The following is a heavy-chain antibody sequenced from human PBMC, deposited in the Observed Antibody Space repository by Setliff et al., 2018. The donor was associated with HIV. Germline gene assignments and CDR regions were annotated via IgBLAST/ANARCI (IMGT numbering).Heavy chain of an antibody. J-gene: IGHJ4*02. CDR2: ISSSSSYI. V-gene: IGHV3-21*01. Sequence: GGSLRLSCAASGLTVSSNYMSWVRQAPGKGLEWVSVISSSSSYIYYADSVKGRFTISRDNAKNSLYLQMNSLRAEDTAVYYCARVVGAYYDSSGYYYSYYFDYWGQGTLVTVSS. CDR1: GLTVSSNY. D-gene: IGHD3-22*01. CDR3: ARVVGAYYDSSGYYYSYYFDY.